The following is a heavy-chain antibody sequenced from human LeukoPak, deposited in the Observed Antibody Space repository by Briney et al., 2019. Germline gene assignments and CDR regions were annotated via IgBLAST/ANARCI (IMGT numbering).Heavy chain of an antibody. Sequence: GRSPRLSCAASGFTFGAYGMHWVRQAPGKGLKWVAVIWYDGSNKYYADSVKGRFTISRDDSKNTLYLQMNSLRAEDTAVYYCARDPGFGESDYYYGMDVWGQGTTVTVSS. CDR2: IWYDGSNK. CDR1: GFTFGAYG. D-gene: IGHD3-10*01. J-gene: IGHJ6*02. V-gene: IGHV3-33*01. CDR3: ARDPGFGESDYYYGMDV.